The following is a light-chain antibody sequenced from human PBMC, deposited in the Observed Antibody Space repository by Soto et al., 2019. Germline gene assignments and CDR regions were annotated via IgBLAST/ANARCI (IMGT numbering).Light chain of an antibody. J-gene: IGKJ1*01. Sequence: ELVMTQSPATLSVSQWERATLSCRASQTISSGSLAWYQQKPGQAPRLLIYGASNRATGIPDRFSDSGSGTDFTLTISRLEPEDFAVYYCQQYGSSGTFGQGTKVDIK. V-gene: IGKV3-20*01. CDR2: GAS. CDR3: QQYGSSGT. CDR1: QTISSGS.